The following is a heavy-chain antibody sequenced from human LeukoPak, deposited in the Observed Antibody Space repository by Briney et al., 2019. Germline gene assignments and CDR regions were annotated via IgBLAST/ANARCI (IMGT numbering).Heavy chain of an antibody. Sequence: SVKVSCKASGGTFSSYAISWVRQAPGQGLEWMGGIIPIFGTANYAQKFQGRVTITADESTSTAYMELSSPRSEDTAVYYCARLRVRYSPEYYFDYWGQGTLVTVSS. J-gene: IGHJ4*02. CDR2: IIPIFGTA. CDR1: GGTFSSYA. D-gene: IGHD2-15*01. V-gene: IGHV1-69*13. CDR3: ARLRVRYSPEYYFDY.